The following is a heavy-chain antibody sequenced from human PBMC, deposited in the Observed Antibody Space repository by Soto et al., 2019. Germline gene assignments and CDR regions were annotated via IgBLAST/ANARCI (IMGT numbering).Heavy chain of an antibody. CDR2: INPSGGST. V-gene: IGHV1-46*01. D-gene: IGHD5-12*01. CDR1: GYTFTSYY. Sequence: GASVKVSCKASGYTFTSYYMHWVRQAPGQGLEWMGIINPSGGSTSYAQKFQGRVTMTRDTSTSTVYMELSSLRSEDTAVYYCARVHNRDGYNLNWFDPWGQGTLVTVSS. CDR3: ARVHNRDGYNLNWFDP. J-gene: IGHJ5*02.